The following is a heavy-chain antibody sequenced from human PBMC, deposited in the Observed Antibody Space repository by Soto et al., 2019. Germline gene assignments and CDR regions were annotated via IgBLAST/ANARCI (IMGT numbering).Heavy chain of an antibody. D-gene: IGHD2-21*02. Sequence: EVQLVESGGGLVQPGGSLRLSCAASGFTFSSYWMSWVRQAPGKGLEWVANIKQDGSEKYYVYSGKGRFTISRDNAKNSLYLQMNSLRAEDTAVYYCARDGGNSAWFDPWGQGTLVTVSS. V-gene: IGHV3-7*01. CDR2: IKQDGSEK. CDR3: ARDGGNSAWFDP. CDR1: GFTFSSYW. J-gene: IGHJ5*02.